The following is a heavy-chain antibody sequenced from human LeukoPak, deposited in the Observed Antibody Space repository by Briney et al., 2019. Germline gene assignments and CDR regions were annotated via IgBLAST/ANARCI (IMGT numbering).Heavy chain of an antibody. Sequence: KSSETLSLTCTVSGGSISSSSYYWGWIRQPPGKGLEWIGSIYYSGSTYYNPSLRSRVTISVDTSKNQFSLKLSSVTAADTAVYYCARRVLLEMATIEDSNWFDPWGQGTLVTVSS. CDR2: IYYSGST. CDR3: ARRVLLEMATIEDSNWFDP. V-gene: IGHV4-39*01. J-gene: IGHJ5*02. CDR1: GGSISSSSYY. D-gene: IGHD5-24*01.